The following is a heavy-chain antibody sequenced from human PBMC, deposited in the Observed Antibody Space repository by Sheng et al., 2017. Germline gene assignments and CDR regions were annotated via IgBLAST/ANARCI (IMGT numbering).Heavy chain of an antibody. CDR1: GGSFSGYY. Sequence: QVQLQQWGAGLLKPSETLSLTCAVYGGSFSGYYWSWIRQPPGKGLEWIGEINHSGSTNYNPSLKSRVTISVDTSKNQFSLKLSSVTAADTAVYYCARGRNVRYYYGSGSYYLWFDPWGQGTLVTVLL. CDR3: ARGRNVRYYYGSGSYYLWFDP. V-gene: IGHV4-34*01. J-gene: IGHJ5*02. D-gene: IGHD3-10*01. CDR2: INHSGST.